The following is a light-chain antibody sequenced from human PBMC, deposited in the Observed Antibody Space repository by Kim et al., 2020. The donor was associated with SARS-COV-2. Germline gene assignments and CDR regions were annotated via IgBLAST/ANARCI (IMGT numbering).Light chain of an antibody. V-gene: IGKV1-9*01. J-gene: IGKJ4*02. CDR1: QGISSY. CDR3: QQLNSYPPA. Sequence: DIQLTQSPSFLSASVGDRVTITCRASQGISSYLAWYQQKPGKAPKLLIYAASTLQSGVPSRFSGSGSVPEFTLTISSLQPEDFATYYCQQLNSYPPAFGGGTKLEI. CDR2: AAS.